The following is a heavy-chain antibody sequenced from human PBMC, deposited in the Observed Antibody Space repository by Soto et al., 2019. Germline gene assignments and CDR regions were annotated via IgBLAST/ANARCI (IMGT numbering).Heavy chain of an antibody. CDR3: ARGGGGTYSGYDYRFDP. Sequence: PETLSLTCAVYGVSFSGYYLSWIRQPPGKGLEWVGEINHSGSTNYNPSFKSRVTISVDTAKNQFSLKRSSVTATDTAVYYCARGGGGTYSGYDYRFDPWGQGTMVTVSS. CDR2: INHSGST. J-gene: IGHJ5*02. V-gene: IGHV4-34*01. D-gene: IGHD5-12*01. CDR1: GVSFSGYY.